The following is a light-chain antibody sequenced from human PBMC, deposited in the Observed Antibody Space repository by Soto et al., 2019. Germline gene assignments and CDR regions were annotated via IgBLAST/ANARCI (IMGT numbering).Light chain of an antibody. CDR1: QGIRNS. J-gene: IGKJ4*01. CDR2: AAS. CDR3: QKHSSVPFT. Sequence: DIQMTQSPSFLSASVGERGTFTCRASQGIRNSLAWYQHKPGKVPKLLIYAASPSFTGASSRFSGSGSGTDFTLTIGSLQPEDVEVYYCQKHSSVPFTFGGGTKVEIK. V-gene: IGKV1-27*01.